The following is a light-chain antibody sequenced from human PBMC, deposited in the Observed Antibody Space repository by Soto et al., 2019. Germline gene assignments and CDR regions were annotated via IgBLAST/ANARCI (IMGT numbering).Light chain of an antibody. CDR1: QXVXXN. V-gene: IGKV3-15*01. J-gene: IGKJ1*01. Sequence: XXQXVXXNLAWYQQKPGQAPRLLIYGASTRATGIPARFSGSGSGTEFTLTISSLQSEDFAVYYCQQYNNWPLWTFGQGTKVEIK. CDR2: GAS. CDR3: QQYNNWPLWT.